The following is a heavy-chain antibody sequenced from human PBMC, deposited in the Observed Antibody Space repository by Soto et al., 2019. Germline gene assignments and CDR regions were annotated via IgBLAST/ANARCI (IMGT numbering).Heavy chain of an antibody. CDR2: IYYSGST. D-gene: IGHD1-1*01. V-gene: IGHV4-31*03. CDR3: ARVVGNAYFDY. Sequence: SETLSLTCTVSGGSISSGGYSWTWIRQHPGMGLEWIGYIYYSGSTYYNPSLKSRVTISVDTSKNQFSLKLSSVTAAGTAVYYCARVVGNAYFDYWRQGPLGTASS. J-gene: IGHJ4*02. CDR1: GGSISSGGYS.